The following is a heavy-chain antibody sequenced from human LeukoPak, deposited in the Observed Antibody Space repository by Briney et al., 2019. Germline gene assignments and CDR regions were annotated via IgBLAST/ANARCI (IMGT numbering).Heavy chain of an antibody. Sequence: GRSLRLSCAASGFTFDDYAMHWVRQAPGKGLEWVSGISWNSGSIGYADSVKGRFTISRDNAKNSLYLQMNSLRAEDTALYYCAKVGSYTDYWGRGTLVTVSS. V-gene: IGHV3-9*01. J-gene: IGHJ4*02. CDR1: GFTFDDYA. CDR2: ISWNSGSI. D-gene: IGHD2-2*02. CDR3: AKVGSYTDY.